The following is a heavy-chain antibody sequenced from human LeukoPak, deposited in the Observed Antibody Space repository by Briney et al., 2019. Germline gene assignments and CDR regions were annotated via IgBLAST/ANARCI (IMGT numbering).Heavy chain of an antibody. CDR3: AKDLSVAGQDY. J-gene: IGHJ4*02. V-gene: IGHV3-30*18. Sequence: GGSLRLSCAASGFTFTKACMHWVRQAPGKGLEWVAVISYDGSNKYYADSVKGRFTISRDNSKNTLYLQMNSLRAEDTAVYYCAKDLSVAGQDYWGQGTLVTVSS. CDR1: GFTFTKAC. CDR2: ISYDGSNK. D-gene: IGHD6-19*01.